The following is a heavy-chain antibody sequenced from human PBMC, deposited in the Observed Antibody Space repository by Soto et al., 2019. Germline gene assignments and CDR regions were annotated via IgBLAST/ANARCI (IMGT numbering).Heavy chain of an antibody. J-gene: IGHJ4*02. CDR3: ARGWLGGFVDYFDL. Sequence: QVQLVQSGAEVKKPGASVKVSCKASGYTFTSYAISWVRQAPGQGLEWMGWISAYNGNTNYAQKLQGRVTMTTDTSTSTAYMGLRGLRSHDTAGDYCARGWLGGFVDYFDLWGQGPLVTVSS. CDR1: GYTFTSYA. CDR2: ISAYNGNT. V-gene: IGHV1-18*01. D-gene: IGHD3-10*01.